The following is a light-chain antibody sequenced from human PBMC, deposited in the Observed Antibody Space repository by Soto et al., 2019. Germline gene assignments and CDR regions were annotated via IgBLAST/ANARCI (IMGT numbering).Light chain of an antibody. V-gene: IGKV4-1*01. J-gene: IGKJ1*01. Sequence: DILMTQSPASLSVSLGERATINCKSSQSVLYSSNNKNYLAWYQQKPGQPPKLLIFWASTRESGVPDRFSGSGSGTDFTLTISSLQAEDVAVYYCQQYYSSWTFGQGTKVDIK. CDR1: QSVLYSSNNKNY. CDR2: WAS. CDR3: QQYYSSWT.